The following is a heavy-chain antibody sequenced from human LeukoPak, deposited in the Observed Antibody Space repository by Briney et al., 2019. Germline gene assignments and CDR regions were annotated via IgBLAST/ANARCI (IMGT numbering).Heavy chain of an antibody. Sequence: GGSLRLSCAASGFTFSSYAMSWVRQAPGKGLEWVSAISGSGGSTYYADSVKGRFTISRDNSKNTLYLQMNSLRAEDTAVYYCAKTSGRTVVSRGTFDYWGQGTLVTVSS. V-gene: IGHV3-23*01. CDR1: GFTFSSYA. CDR3: AKTSGRTVVSRGTFDY. J-gene: IGHJ4*02. CDR2: ISGSGGST. D-gene: IGHD2-2*01.